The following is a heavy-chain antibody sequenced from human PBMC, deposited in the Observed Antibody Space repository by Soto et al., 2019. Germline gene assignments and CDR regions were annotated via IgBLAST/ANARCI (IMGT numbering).Heavy chain of an antibody. CDR3: ATLLGYSSGWRFDY. J-gene: IGHJ4*02. Sequence: SETLSLTCTVPGGSISSSRYYWAWIRQPPGKGLEWIGSIFYTGSTSYNPSLKSRVTMFVDTSKNQFSLKLGSVTAADTTVYYCATLLGYSSGWRFDYWGQGTLVTVSS. D-gene: IGHD6-19*01. V-gene: IGHV4-39*01. CDR1: GGSISSSRYY. CDR2: IFYTGST.